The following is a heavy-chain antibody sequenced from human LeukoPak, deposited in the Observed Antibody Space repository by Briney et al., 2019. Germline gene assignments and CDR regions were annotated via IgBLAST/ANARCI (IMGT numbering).Heavy chain of an antibody. CDR2: IGGSGDKT. D-gene: IGHD6-19*01. Sequence: GGSLRLSCAASGFTFNRNAISWVRQAPGKGRDWVSTIGGSGDKTFYADSAKGRFAISRDNSKNMLHLQMSSLTGEATALYYCVRRGDASSGWGDHDYWGPGALVTVSS. CDR3: VRRGDASSGWGDHDY. V-gene: IGHV3-23*01. CDR1: GFTFNRNA. J-gene: IGHJ4*02.